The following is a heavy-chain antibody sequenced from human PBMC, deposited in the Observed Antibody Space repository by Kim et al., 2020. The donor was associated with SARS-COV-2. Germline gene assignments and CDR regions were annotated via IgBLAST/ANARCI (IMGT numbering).Heavy chain of an antibody. D-gene: IGHD1-1*01. CDR2: IYSGGST. CDR3: ARGGGAGNINYYYYGMDV. Sequence: GGSLRLSCAASGFTVSSNYMSWVRQAPGKGLEWVSIIYSGGSTYYAASVKGRFTISRHTSKNTLYLQMNTLRAEDTAVYYCARGGGAGNINYYYYGMDVWGQSPTVTV. CDR1: GFTVSSNY. J-gene: IGHJ6*02. V-gene: IGHV3-53*04.